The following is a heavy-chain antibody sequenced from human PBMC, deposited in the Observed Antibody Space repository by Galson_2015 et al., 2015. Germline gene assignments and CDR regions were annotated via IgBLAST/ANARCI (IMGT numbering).Heavy chain of an antibody. CDR1: GFTFGDYA. CDR3: TRCSGGSCHLIDY. D-gene: IGHD2-15*01. J-gene: IGHJ4*02. V-gene: IGHV3-49*03. CDR2: IRSKAYGGTT. Sequence: SLRLSCAASGFTFGDYAMSWFRQAPGKGLEWVGFIRSKAYGGTTEYAASVKGRFTISRDDSKSIAYLQMNSLKTEDTAVYCCTRCSGGSCHLIDYWGQGTLVTVSS.